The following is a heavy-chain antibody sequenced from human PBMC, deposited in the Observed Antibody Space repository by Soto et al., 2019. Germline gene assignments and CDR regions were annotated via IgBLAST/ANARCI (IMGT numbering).Heavy chain of an antibody. CDR1: GGSISRYY. CDR2: INYSGST. D-gene: IGHD2-15*01. CDR3: ARDRFCSDGTCQPFLLDY. V-gene: IGHV4-59*01. Sequence: PSETLSLTCTVSGGSISRYYWSWIRQPPGKGLERIAYINYSGSTNYNPSLKNRVTISVDIPNNQFSLKLSSVTAADTAVYYCARDRFCSDGTCQPFLLDYWGQGILVTVSS. J-gene: IGHJ4*02.